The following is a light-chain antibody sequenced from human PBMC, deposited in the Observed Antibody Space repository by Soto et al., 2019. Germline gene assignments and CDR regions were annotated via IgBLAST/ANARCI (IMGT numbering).Light chain of an antibody. Sequence: QLTQSPPSLSASVGDRVTITCRASQGINSYLAWYQQKPGKAPRLLMFAASTLQSGVPSRFSGSGSETDFTLTISSLQPEDLATYYCQQSYTTLFTFGPGTKVDLK. J-gene: IGKJ3*01. CDR3: QQSYTTLFT. CDR1: QGINSY. V-gene: IGKV1-39*01. CDR2: AAS.